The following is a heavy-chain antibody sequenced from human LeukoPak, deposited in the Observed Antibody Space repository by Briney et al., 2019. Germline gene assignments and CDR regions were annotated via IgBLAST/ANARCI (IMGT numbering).Heavy chain of an antibody. Sequence: GGSLRLSCAASGFTFSTYCMHWVRQAPGKGPMWVSRICPDGTVTNYADSVKARFIISRDNARNTVYLQMNSLRVEDTAIYYCTGCGRTRCAVDSIDFWGQGTLVTVSS. V-gene: IGHV3-74*01. CDR1: GFTFSTYC. CDR3: TGCGRTRCAVDSIDF. D-gene: IGHD2-2*01. J-gene: IGHJ4*02. CDR2: ICPDGTVT.